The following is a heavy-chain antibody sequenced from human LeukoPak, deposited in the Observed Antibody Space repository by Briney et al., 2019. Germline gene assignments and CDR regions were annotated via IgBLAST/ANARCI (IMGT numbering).Heavy chain of an antibody. CDR3: ARDPSDDILTGYYSGGVDY. D-gene: IGHD3-9*01. V-gene: IGHV3-74*01. CDR1: GFTFSSYW. J-gene: IGHJ4*02. CDR2: INSDGSST. Sequence: GGSLRLSCAASGFTFSSYWMHWVRQAPGKGLVWVSRINSDGSSTSYADSVKGRFTISRHNAKNTLYLQMNSLRAEDTAVYYCARDPSDDILTGYYSGGVDYWGQGTLVTVSS.